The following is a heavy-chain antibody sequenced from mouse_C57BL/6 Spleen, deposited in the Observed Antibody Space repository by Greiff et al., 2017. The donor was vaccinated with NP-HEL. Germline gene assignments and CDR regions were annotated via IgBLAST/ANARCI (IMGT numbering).Heavy chain of an antibody. CDR2: IYPGDGDT. J-gene: IGHJ1*03. CDR1: GYAFSSSW. CDR3: ALTTVVATGYCEV. D-gene: IGHD1-1*01. V-gene: IGHV1-82*01. Sequence: QVQLQQSGPELVKPGASVKISCKASGYAFSSSWMTWVKQRPGKGLEWIGRIYPGDGDTNYTGKFKGKATLTADKTSSTAYMQLSSLTSEDSAVYFCALTTVVATGYCEVWGTETTGTVSS.